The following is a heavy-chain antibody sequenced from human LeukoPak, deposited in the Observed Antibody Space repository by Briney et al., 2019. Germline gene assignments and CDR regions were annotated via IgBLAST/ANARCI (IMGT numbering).Heavy chain of an antibody. CDR1: GGSIRSGSYY. D-gene: IGHD5-18*01. J-gene: IGHJ6*03. CDR3: ARVYTVMGATTVDHYHYYMDV. V-gene: IGHV4-61*09. CDR2: IYTRGTT. Sequence: SETLSLTCTVSGGSIRSGSYYGSWSRQPGGKGLEWIGHIYTRGTTNYNPSVKSRVTVSLDTSKNQISLKLSSVTAAHTAIYYCARVYTVMGATTVDHYHYYMDVWGKGTTVIVSS.